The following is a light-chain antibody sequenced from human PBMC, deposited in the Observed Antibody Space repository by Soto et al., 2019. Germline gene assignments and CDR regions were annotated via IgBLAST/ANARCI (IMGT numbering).Light chain of an antibody. Sequence: DIQLTQSPSSLSASVGDRVTVTCRASQNISRYLNWYQQIPGKAPKLLIYATSSLQSGVPSRFRGSGGGAEFTLTISSLQSEDFAVYYCQQSYNTPRLTFGGGTKLDIK. CDR3: QQSYNTPRLT. CDR2: ATS. J-gene: IGKJ4*01. V-gene: IGKV1-39*01. CDR1: QNISRY.